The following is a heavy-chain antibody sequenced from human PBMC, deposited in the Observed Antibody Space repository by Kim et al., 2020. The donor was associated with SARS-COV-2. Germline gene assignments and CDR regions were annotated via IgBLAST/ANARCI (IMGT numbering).Heavy chain of an antibody. Sequence: SETLSLTCTVSGGSISSYYWSWIRQPPGKGLEWIGYIYYSGSTNYNPSLKSRVTISVDTSKNQFSLKLSSVTAADTAVYYCARDLRWFDPWGQGTLVTVSS. CDR2: IYYSGST. J-gene: IGHJ5*02. CDR3: ARDLRWFDP. V-gene: IGHV4-59*01. CDR1: GGSISSYY.